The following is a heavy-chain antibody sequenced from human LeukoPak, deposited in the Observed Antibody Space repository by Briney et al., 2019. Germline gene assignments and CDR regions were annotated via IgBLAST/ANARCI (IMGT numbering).Heavy chain of an antibody. V-gene: IGHV3-23*01. CDR1: GFTFSSYS. CDR2: ISGSGGST. CDR3: AKDVSSSWYYFDY. D-gene: IGHD6-13*01. Sequence: GGSLRLSCAASGFTFSSYSMNWVRQAPGKGLEWVSVISGSGGSTYYADSVKGRFTISRDNSKNTLYLQMNSLRAEGTAVYYCAKDVSSSWYYFDYWGQGTLVTVSS. J-gene: IGHJ4*02.